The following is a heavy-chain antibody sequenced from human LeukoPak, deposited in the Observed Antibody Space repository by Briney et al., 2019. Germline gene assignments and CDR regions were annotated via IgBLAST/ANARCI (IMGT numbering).Heavy chain of an antibody. CDR2: IWYDGSNK. D-gene: IGHD3-16*01. V-gene: IGHV3-33*01. J-gene: IGHJ4*02. Sequence: GGSLRLSCAASGFTFSSYGMHWVRQAPGKGLEWVAVIWYDGSNKYYADSVKGRFTISRDNSKNTLFLQMSSLRAEDTAVYYCARASGSGGFNTVDYWGQGTLVTVSS. CDR1: GFTFSSYG. CDR3: ARASGSGGFNTVDY.